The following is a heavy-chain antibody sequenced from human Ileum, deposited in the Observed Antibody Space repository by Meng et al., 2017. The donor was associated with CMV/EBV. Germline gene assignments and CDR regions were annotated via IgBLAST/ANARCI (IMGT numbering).Heavy chain of an antibody. CDR3: ARDCVGTPWFDP. CDR1: GYTLTGSP. CDR2: IHVNNGDT. D-gene: IGHD1-14*01. J-gene: IGHJ5*02. V-gene: IGHV1-2*02. Sequence: CQAPGYTLTGSPMHWVRPARVQGLEWIGWIHVNNGDTTYEQKFQGSVTITRDTSISTVYMELHSLRSDDTAFYYCARDCVGTPWFDPRGQGTLVTVSS.